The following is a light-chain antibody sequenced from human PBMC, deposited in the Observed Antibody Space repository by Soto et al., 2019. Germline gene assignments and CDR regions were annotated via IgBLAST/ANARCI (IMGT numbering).Light chain of an antibody. CDR1: HSVSGT. J-gene: IGKJ1*01. CDR2: SAS. Sequence: EIVMTQSPATLSVSPGETATLSCMASHSVSGTVAWYQQKSGQAPKLLIYSASTTATGFSDRFSGSGSGTDFTLTITSLQSDDFGVYYCQQYKDWPTTFGQGTKVDIK. V-gene: IGKV3-15*01. CDR3: QQYKDWPTT.